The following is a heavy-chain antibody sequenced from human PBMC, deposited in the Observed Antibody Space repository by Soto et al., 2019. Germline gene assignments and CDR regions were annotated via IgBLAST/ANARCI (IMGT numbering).Heavy chain of an antibody. V-gene: IGHV3-23*01. CDR1: GFTFSSYA. Sequence: GGSLRLSCAASGFTFSSYAMSWVRQAPGKGLEWVSAISGSGGSTYYADSVKGRFTISRDNSKNTLYLQMNSLRAEDTAVYYCAKVKDSEYSSSWYRYYFDYWGQGTLVTVSS. CDR2: ISGSGGST. D-gene: IGHD6-13*01. J-gene: IGHJ4*02. CDR3: AKVKDSEYSSSWYRYYFDY.